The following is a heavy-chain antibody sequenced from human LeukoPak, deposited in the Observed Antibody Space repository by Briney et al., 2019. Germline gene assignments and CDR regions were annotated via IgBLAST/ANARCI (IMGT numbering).Heavy chain of an antibody. V-gene: IGHV1-18*01. CDR3: AREDPGGAFDV. J-gene: IGHJ3*01. CDR1: GYTFSNYA. CDR2: IGAYNGNP. Sequence: GASVKVSCKASGYTFSNYAISWVRQAPGQGLEWMGWIGAYNGNPDYTQSLQGRVTMTTDTSTSTAYMELRSLKSDDTAVYYCAREDPGGAFDVWGRGTMVTVS. D-gene: IGHD3-16*01.